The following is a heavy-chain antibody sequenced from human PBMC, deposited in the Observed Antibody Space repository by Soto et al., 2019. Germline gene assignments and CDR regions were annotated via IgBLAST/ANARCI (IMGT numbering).Heavy chain of an antibody. Sequence: PGGSLRLSCAASGFTFSSYGMHWVRPAPGKGLEWVAVIWYDGSNKYYADSVKGRFTISRDNSKNTLYLQMNSLRAEDTAVYYCARDWMAFDIWGQGTMVTVSS. J-gene: IGHJ3*02. CDR1: GFTFSSYG. CDR3: ARDWMAFDI. V-gene: IGHV3-33*01. D-gene: IGHD2-2*03. CDR2: IWYDGSNK.